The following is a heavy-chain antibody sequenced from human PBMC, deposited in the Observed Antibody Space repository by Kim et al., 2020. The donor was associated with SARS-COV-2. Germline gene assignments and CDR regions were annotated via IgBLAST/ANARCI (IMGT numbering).Heavy chain of an antibody. CDR2: ILYDGTDT. J-gene: IGHJ4*02. CDR3: ARPRHSGGPYYFDS. D-gene: IGHD6-25*01. Sequence: GGSLRLSCSASGFTFRTYAMHWVRQAPGKGLEWVATILYDGTDTYTESVKGRLTISRDNSKKTLYLQMNSLRVEDTALYFCARPRHSGGPYYFDSWGQGTPVTVPS. CDR1: GFTFRTYA. V-gene: IGHV3-33*05.